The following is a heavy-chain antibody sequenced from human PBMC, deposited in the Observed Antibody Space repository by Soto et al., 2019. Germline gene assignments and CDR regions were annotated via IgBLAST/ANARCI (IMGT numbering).Heavy chain of an antibody. CDR3: SRDLRITMVRGDPEYYWFDP. Sequence: PSETLSLTCTVSGGSISTSSYYWAWIRQPPGKGLEWLGCIYYSGTTNYNPSLKSRVTISVDRSKNQFSLKLSSVTAADTAVYYCSRDLRITMVRGDPEYYWFDPWGQGTLVTVSS. V-gene: IGHV4-61*05. J-gene: IGHJ5*02. CDR2: IYYSGTT. D-gene: IGHD3-10*01. CDR1: GGSISTSSYY.